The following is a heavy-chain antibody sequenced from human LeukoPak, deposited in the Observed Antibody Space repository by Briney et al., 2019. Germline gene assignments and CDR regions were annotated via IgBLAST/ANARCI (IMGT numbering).Heavy chain of an antibody. CDR2: IYDSGST. J-gene: IGHJ4*02. D-gene: IGHD5-24*01. V-gene: IGHV4-39*01. CDR1: GGSIRSSYYY. Sequence: SETLSLTCTVSGGSIRSSYYYWGWIRQPPGKGLEWIGSIYDSGSTYYNPSLKSRVTISVDTSKNQFSLKLNSVTAADTAVYYCARLRDGRWLLEYWGQGTLVTVSS. CDR3: ARLRDGRWLLEY.